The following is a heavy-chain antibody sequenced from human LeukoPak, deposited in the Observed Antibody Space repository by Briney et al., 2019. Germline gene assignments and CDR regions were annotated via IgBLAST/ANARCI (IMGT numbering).Heavy chain of an antibody. CDR1: GFTFSSYW. Sequence: GGSLRLSCAASGFTFSSYWMSWVRQAPGKGLEWVANIKQDGSEKYYVDSVKGRFTISRDNAKNSLYLQMNSLRAEDTAVYYCARDPLEWLVPFDYWGQGTLVTVSS. CDR3: ARDPLEWLVPFDY. V-gene: IGHV3-7*01. D-gene: IGHD3-3*01. CDR2: IKQDGSEK. J-gene: IGHJ4*02.